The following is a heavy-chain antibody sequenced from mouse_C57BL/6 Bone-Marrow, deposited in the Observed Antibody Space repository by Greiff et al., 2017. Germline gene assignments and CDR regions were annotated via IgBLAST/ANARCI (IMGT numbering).Heavy chain of an antibody. CDR1: GYAFTNYL. CDR3: ARSKNWDSWFAY. J-gene: IGHJ3*01. Sequence: LVESGAELVRPGTSVKVSCKASGYAFTNYLIEWVKQRPGQGLEWIGVINPGSGGTNYNEKFKGKATLTADKSSSTAYMQLSSLTSEDSAVYFGARSKNWDSWFAYWGQGTLVTVSA. D-gene: IGHD4-1*01. V-gene: IGHV1-54*01. CDR2: INPGSGGT.